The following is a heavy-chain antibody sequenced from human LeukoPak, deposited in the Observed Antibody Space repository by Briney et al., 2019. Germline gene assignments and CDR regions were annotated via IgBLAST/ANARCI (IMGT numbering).Heavy chain of an antibody. CDR2: ISSSGSTI. Sequence: GGSLRLSCAASGFTFSDYYMSWLRQAPGKGLEWVSYISSSGSTIYYADSVKGRFTISRDNAKNSLYLQMNSLRAEDTAVYYCARDYCSGGSCYGLVDYWGQGTLVTVSS. V-gene: IGHV3-11*04. J-gene: IGHJ4*02. D-gene: IGHD2-15*01. CDR3: ARDYCSGGSCYGLVDY. CDR1: GFTFSDYY.